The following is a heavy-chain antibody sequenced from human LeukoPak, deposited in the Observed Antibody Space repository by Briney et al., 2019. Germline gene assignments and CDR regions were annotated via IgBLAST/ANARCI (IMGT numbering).Heavy chain of an antibody. D-gene: IGHD6-13*01. CDR3: ARRIAATGMKYFDY. V-gene: IGHV3-7*05. Sequence: GGSLRLSCAASGFTFSSYWMSWVRQAPGKGLEWVANIKHDGSDTNYVDSVKGRFTISRDNARHSLYLQMNSLRAEDTAMYYCARRIAATGMKYFDYWGQGTLVTVSS. J-gene: IGHJ4*02. CDR1: GFTFSSYW. CDR2: IKHDGSDT.